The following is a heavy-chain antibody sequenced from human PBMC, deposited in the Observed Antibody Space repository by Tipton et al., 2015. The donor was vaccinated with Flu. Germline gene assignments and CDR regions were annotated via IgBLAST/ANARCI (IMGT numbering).Heavy chain of an antibody. V-gene: IGHV3-23*01. CDR1: GFTFSSYA. D-gene: IGHD3-3*01. J-gene: IGHJ6*02. Sequence: SLRLSCAASGFTFSSYAMSWVRQAPGKGLEWVSAISGSGGSTYYADSVKGRFTISRDNSKNTLYLQMNSLRAEDTAVYYCAKDRSLRFLEWLSSMDVWGQGTTVTVSS. CDR2: ISGSGGST. CDR3: AKDRSLRFLEWLSSMDV.